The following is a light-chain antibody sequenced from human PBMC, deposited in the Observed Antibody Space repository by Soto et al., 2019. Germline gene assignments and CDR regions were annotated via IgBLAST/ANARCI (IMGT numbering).Light chain of an antibody. Sequence: QPVLTQPASVSGSPGQSITISCTGTSSDVGGYNYVSWYQHHPGKAPKLMIYEVSNRPSGVSNRFSGSKSGNTASLTISGLQAEDEADYYCSSYTTSSTPWVFGGGTKLTVL. CDR1: SSDVGGYNY. CDR2: EVS. CDR3: SSYTTSSTPWV. J-gene: IGLJ3*02. V-gene: IGLV2-14*01.